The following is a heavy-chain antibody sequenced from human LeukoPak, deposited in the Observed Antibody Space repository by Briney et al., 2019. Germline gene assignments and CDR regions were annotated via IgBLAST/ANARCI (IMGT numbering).Heavy chain of an antibody. D-gene: IGHD2-15*01. CDR2: ISAYNGNT. J-gene: IGHJ6*02. Sequence: ASVKVSCKASGYTFTSYGISWVRQAPGQGLEWMGWISAYNGNTNYAQKLQGRVTMTTDTSTSTAYMELRSLRSDDTAVYYCTRGEQVVVAAYYYYDMDVWGQGTTVTVSS. V-gene: IGHV1-18*01. CDR1: GYTFTSYG. CDR3: TRGEQVVVAAYYYYDMDV.